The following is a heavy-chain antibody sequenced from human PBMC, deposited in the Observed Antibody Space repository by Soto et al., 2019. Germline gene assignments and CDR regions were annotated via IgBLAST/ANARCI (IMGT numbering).Heavy chain of an antibody. CDR3: ARGGGFSYDGFDL. CDR1: GFTFSSYA. J-gene: IGHJ3*01. CDR2: ISYDGSNK. D-gene: IGHD3-10*01. V-gene: IGHV3-30-3*01. Sequence: QVQLVESGGGVVQPGRSLRLSCAASGFTFSSYAMHWVRQAPGKGLEWVAVISYDGSNKYYAESVKGRFTMSRDNSKNTLYLQMNSLRPEDTAVYYCARGGGFSYDGFDLWGQGTMVTVSS.